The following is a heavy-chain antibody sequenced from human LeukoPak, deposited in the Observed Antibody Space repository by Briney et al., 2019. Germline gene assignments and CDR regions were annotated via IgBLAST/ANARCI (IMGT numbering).Heavy chain of an antibody. D-gene: IGHD3-3*01. J-gene: IGHJ4*02. CDR3: AREFLEHTFDY. CDR2: ISAYNGNT. V-gene: IGHV1-18*01. Sequence: ASVKVSCKASGYTFTSYGISWVRQAPGPGLEWMGGISAYNGNTNYAQKLQGRVTMTTDTSTSTAYMELRSLRSDDTAVYYCAREFLEHTFDYRGQGTLVTVSS. CDR1: GYTFTSYG.